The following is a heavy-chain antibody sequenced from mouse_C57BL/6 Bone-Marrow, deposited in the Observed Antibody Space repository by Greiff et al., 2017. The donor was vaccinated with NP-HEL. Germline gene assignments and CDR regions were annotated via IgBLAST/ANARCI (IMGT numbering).Heavy chain of an antibody. CDR2: ISNGGGST. CDR1: GFTFSDYY. J-gene: IGHJ1*03. V-gene: IGHV5-12*01. Sequence: EVQRVESGGGLVQPGGSLKLSCAASGFTFSDYYMYWVRQTPEKRLEWVAYISNGGGSTYYPDTVKGRFTISRDNAKNTLYLQMSRLKSEDTAMYYCARHYYWYFDVWGTGTTVTVSS. CDR3: ARHYYWYFDV.